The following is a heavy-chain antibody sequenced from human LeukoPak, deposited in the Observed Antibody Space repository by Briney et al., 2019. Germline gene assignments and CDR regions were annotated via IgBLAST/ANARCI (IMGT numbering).Heavy chain of an antibody. J-gene: IGHJ5*02. CDR3: ARDGVAAAQYNWFDP. D-gene: IGHD6-13*01. CDR2: MNPNSGGT. CDR1: GYTFTDYY. V-gene: IGHV1-2*02. Sequence: ASVKVSCKASGYTFTDYYILWVRQAPGQGLEWMGWMNPNSGGTNYGQKFQGRVTMTRDTSISTAYMELSSLRSEDTAVYYCARDGVAAAQYNWFDPWGQGTLVTVSS.